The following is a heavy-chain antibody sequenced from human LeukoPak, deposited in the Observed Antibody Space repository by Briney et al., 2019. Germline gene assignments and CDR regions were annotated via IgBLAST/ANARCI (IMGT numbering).Heavy chain of an antibody. J-gene: IGHJ4*02. V-gene: IGHV4-59*01. D-gene: IGHD2-8*01. Sequence: SETLSLTCTVSGGSISSYYWSWIRQPPGKGLEWIGYIYYSGSTNYNPSLKSRVTISVDTSKNQFSLKLSSVTAADTAVYYCARGEKYGFDYWGQGTLVTVSS. CDR2: IYYSGST. CDR1: GGSISSYY. CDR3: ARGEKYGFDY.